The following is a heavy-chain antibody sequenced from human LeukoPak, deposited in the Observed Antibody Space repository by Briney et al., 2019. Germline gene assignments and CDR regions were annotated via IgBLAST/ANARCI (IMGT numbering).Heavy chain of an antibody. CDR3: ARLTDRGFDY. J-gene: IGHJ4*02. CDR1: GFTFSSYD. V-gene: IGHV3-13*01. Sequence: GGSLRLSCAASGFTFSSYDMHWVRHATGKGLEWVSAICTAGDTYYPGSVKGRFTISRENAKNSLYLQMNSLRAGDTAVYYCARLTDRGFDYWGQGTLVTVSS. CDR2: ICTAGDT.